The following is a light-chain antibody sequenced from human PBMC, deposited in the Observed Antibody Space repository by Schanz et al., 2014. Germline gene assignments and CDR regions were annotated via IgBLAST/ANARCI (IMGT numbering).Light chain of an antibody. V-gene: IGLV2-8*01. Sequence: QSALTQPASVSGSPGQSITLSCTGTSSDVGGTNYVSWYQQHPGKVPKLMIYEVSKRPSGVPDRFSGSKSGNTASLTVSGLQADDEADYYCCAYAGSYRWVFGGGTKLTVL. CDR1: SSDVGGTNY. CDR2: EVS. CDR3: CAYAGSYRWV. J-gene: IGLJ3*02.